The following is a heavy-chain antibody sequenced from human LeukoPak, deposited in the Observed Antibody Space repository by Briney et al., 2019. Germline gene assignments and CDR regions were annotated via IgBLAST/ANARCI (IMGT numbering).Heavy chain of an antibody. CDR2: ISRSGTII. CDR1: GFTFSSYE. V-gene: IGHV3-48*03. CDR3: ARERDDYYFDY. Sequence: GGSLRLSCAASGFTFSSYEMNWVRQAPGKGLEWVSYISRSGTIISYADSVRGRLTISRDNAKNSLYLQMNSLRAEDTAVYYCARERDDYYFDYWGQGTLVTVSS. D-gene: IGHD3-3*01. J-gene: IGHJ4*02.